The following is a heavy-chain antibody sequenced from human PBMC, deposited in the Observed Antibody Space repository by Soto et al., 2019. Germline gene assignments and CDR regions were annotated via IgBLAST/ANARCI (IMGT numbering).Heavy chain of an antibody. CDR3: ARDHDDFWSGYASAGP. V-gene: IGHV3-7*01. CDR2: IKQDGSEK. J-gene: IGHJ5*02. CDR1: GFTFSSYW. Sequence: GSLRLSCAASGFTFSSYWMSWVRQAPGKGLEWVANIKQDGSEKYYVDSVKGRFPISRDNAKNSLYLQMNSLRAEDTAVYYCARDHDDFWSGYASAGPWGQGTLVTVSS. D-gene: IGHD3-3*01.